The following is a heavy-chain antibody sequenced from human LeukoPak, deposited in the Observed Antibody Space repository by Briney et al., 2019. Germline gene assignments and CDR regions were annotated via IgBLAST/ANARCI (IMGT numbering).Heavy chain of an antibody. CDR3: VRDYRYYFDY. D-gene: IGHD1-14*01. V-gene: IGHV3-48*02. J-gene: IGHJ4*02. CDR1: GSTFSIYS. CDR2: ISGGSDST. Sequence: PGGSLRLSCAASGSTFSIYSMNWVRQAPGKGPEWVSYISGGSDSTYYADSVKGRFTISRDNGKNSLYLQMNSLRDEDTAVYYCVRDYRYYFDYWGQGTLVTVSS.